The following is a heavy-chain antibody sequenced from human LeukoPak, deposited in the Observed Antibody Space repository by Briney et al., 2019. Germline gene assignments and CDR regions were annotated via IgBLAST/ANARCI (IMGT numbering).Heavy chain of an antibody. V-gene: IGHV4-34*01. Sequence: SESLSLTCAVYGGSFSGYYWSWIRQPPGKGLEWIGEINHSGSTNYNPSLKSRVTISVDTSKNQFSLKLSSVTAADTAVYFCARGPPTDYYDSSGFYYVFDYWGQGTLVTVSS. CDR2: INHSGST. CDR3: ARGPPTDYYDSSGFYYVFDY. J-gene: IGHJ4*02. CDR1: GGSFSGYY. D-gene: IGHD3-22*01.